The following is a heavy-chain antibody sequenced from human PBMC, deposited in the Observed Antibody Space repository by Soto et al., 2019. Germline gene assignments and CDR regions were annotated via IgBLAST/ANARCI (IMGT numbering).Heavy chain of an antibody. Sequence: PGGSLRLSCAASGFTFSTYIMNWVRQAPGKGLEWVSSISSSTYIYYADSVKGRFTISRDNAKNSLYLQMNSLRAEDTAVYYCAKDSGVWQQLGNYYYYYGMDVGGQGTTVTVSS. V-gene: IGHV3-21*01. D-gene: IGHD6-13*01. CDR2: ISSSTYI. CDR1: GFTFSTYI. J-gene: IGHJ6*02. CDR3: AKDSGVWQQLGNYYYYYGMDV.